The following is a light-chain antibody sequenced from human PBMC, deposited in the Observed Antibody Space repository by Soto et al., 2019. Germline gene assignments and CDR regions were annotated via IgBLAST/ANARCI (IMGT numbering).Light chain of an antibody. V-gene: IGKV3-15*01. CDR2: GAS. CDR1: QSVSSN. J-gene: IGKJ1*01. CDR3: QHYNSYSEA. Sequence: ETVMTQCPSTLFVCSGEPATPSRRASQSVSSNLAWYQQKPGPPPRLLIYGASTRATGIPARFSGSGSGTEFTLTISSLQPDDFATYYCQHYNSYSEAFGQGTKVDIK.